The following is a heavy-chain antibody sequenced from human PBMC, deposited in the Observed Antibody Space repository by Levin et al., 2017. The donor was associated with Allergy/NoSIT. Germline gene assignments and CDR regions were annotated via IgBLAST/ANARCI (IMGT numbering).Heavy chain of an antibody. Sequence: KISCKASGGTFSSYAISWVRQAPGQGLGWMGGIIPIFGTANYAQKFQGRVTITADKSTSTAYMELSSLRSEDTAVYYCARGLADTAMVTTRRQPYYYGMDVWGQGTTVTVSS. CDR2: IIPIFGTA. V-gene: IGHV1-69*06. CDR3: ARGLADTAMVTTRRQPYYYGMDV. J-gene: IGHJ6*02. CDR1: GGTFSSYA. D-gene: IGHD5-18*01.